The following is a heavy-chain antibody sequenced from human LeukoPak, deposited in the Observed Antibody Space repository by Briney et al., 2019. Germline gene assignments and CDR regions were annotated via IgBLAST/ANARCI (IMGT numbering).Heavy chain of an antibody. CDR2: IYTSGST. D-gene: IGHD3-10*01. CDR1: GGSISSGSYY. CDR3: ARVGDPIWFGEFIDMDV. V-gene: IGHV4-61*02. J-gene: IGHJ6*03. Sequence: SETLSLTCTVSGGSISSGSYYWSWIRQPAGKGLEWIGRIYTSGSTNYNPSLKSRVTISVDTSKNQFSLKLSSVTAADTAVYYCARVGDPIWFGEFIDMDVWGKGTTVTVSS.